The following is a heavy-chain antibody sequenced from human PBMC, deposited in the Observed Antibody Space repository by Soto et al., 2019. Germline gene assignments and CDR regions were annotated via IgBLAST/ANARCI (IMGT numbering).Heavy chain of an antibody. J-gene: IGHJ2*01. D-gene: IGHD3-16*01. CDR3: ARGNHRGGQLWCFDL. CDR1: GGTFSNYP. CDR2: IIPIFGTV. Sequence: QVQLVQSGAEVKKPGSSVKVSCKASGGTFSNYPVGWVRQAPGQGLEWLGGIIPIFGTVNYAQKFQGRLSRTADDSRSTAYSELSRLRPEDTAVYGSARGNHRGGQLWCFDLWGRGPLVTVSS. V-gene: IGHV1-69*12.